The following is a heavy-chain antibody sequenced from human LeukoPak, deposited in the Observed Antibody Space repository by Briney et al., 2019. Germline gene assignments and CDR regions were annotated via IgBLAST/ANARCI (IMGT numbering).Heavy chain of an antibody. V-gene: IGHV3-23*01. CDR2: ISGSGGST. CDR3: AKGGAYYYDSSGYYDY. D-gene: IGHD3-22*01. CDR1: GFTFSSYA. J-gene: IGHJ4*02. Sequence: GGSLRLSCAASGFTFSSYAMKWARQAPGKGLEWVSAISGSGGSTFYADSVKGRFTIPRDNSKNTLYLQMNSLRAEDTAVYYCAKGGAYYYDSSGYYDYWGQGTLVTVSS.